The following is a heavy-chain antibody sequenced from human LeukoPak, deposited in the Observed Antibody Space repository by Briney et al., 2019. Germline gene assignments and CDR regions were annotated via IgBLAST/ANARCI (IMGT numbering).Heavy chain of an antibody. CDR3: ARHRSGSYFTLFDY. Sequence: SETLSLTCTVSGGSISSSSYYWGWIRQPPGKGLEWIGSIYYSGSTYYNPSLKSRVTISVDTSKNQFSLKLSSVTAADTAVYYCARHRSGSYFTLFDYWGQGTLVTVSS. CDR2: IYYSGST. V-gene: IGHV4-39*01. D-gene: IGHD1-26*01. CDR1: GGSISSSSYY. J-gene: IGHJ4*02.